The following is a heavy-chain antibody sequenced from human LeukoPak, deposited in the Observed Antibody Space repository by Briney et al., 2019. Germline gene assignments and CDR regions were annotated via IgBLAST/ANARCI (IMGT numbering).Heavy chain of an antibody. CDR3: TRDPRRLDY. CDR1: GGSISSSSYY. CDR2: IYYSGST. J-gene: IGHJ4*02. V-gene: IGHV4-39*07. Sequence: SGTLSLTCTVSGGSISSSSYYWGWIRQPPGKGLEWIGSIYYSGSTYYNPSLKSRVTTSIDTSKNQLSLNLKSVTAADTAVYYCTRDPRRLDYWGQGTLVTVSS.